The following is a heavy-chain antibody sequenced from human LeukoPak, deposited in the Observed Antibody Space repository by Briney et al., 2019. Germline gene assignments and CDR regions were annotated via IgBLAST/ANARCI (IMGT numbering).Heavy chain of an antibody. D-gene: IGHD3-10*01. CDR3: ARDSYYYGPGAYFDY. CDR1: GYTFTSYG. CDR2: ISAYNGNT. V-gene: IGHV1-18*04. Sequence: ASVKVSCKASGYTFTSYGISWVRQAPGQGLEWMRWISAYNGNTNYAQKLQGRVTMTTDTSTSTAYMELRSLRSDDTAVYYCARDSYYYGPGAYFDYWGQGTLVTVSS. J-gene: IGHJ4*02.